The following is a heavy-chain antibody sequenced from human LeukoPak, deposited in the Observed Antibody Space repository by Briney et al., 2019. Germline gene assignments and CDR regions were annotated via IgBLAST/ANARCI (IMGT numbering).Heavy chain of an antibody. CDR2: IYYSGST. CDR1: GGSISSGGYY. Sequence: PSETLSLTCTVSGGSISSGGYYWSWIRQHPGKGLEWIGYIYYSGSTYYNPSLKSRVTMSVDTSKKQFSLKLNSVTAADTAVYYCARGGSKAKYWGQGTLVIVSS. J-gene: IGHJ4*02. CDR3: ARGGSKAKY. D-gene: IGHD6-13*01. V-gene: IGHV4-31*03.